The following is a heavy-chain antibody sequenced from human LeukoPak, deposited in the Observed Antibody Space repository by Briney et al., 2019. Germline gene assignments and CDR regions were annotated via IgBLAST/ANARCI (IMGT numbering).Heavy chain of an antibody. CDR2: IIPIFGTA. CDR1: GGTFSSYA. Sequence: ASVKVSYKASGGTFSSYAISWVRQAPGQGLEWMGGIIPIFGTANYAQKFQGRVTITADESTSTAYMELSSLRSEDTAVYYCARTGERGYSYGNDYWGQGTLVTVSS. CDR3: ARTGERGYSYGNDY. J-gene: IGHJ4*02. V-gene: IGHV1-69*01. D-gene: IGHD5-18*01.